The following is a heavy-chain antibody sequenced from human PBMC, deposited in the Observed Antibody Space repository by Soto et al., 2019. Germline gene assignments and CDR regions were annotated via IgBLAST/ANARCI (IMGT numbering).Heavy chain of an antibody. Sequence: ASVEVSCKAIGYSFTSHYIHWVRQAPGQGLEWMGTIYPGGVNMAYAQKFKGRVTMTKDTSTSTAYMELSSLRSEDTAVYYCARGVAPYYFDYWGQGTLVTVSS. CDR3: ARGVAPYYFDY. CDR1: GYSFTSHY. D-gene: IGHD2-15*01. V-gene: IGHV1-46*01. J-gene: IGHJ4*02. CDR2: IYPGGVNM.